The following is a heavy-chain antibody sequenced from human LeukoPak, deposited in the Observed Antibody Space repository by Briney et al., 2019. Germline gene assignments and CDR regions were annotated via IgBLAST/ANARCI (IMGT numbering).Heavy chain of an antibody. CDR2: FDPEDGET. D-gene: IGHD3/OR15-3a*01. V-gene: IGHV1-24*01. Sequence: ASVKVSCKVSGYTLTELSMHWVRQAPGKGLEWMGGFDPEDGETIYAQKFQGRLTMTEDTSTDTAYMELSSLRSGDTAVYYCLATWTGYGENDYWGQGTLVTVSS. J-gene: IGHJ4*02. CDR3: LATWTGYGENDY. CDR1: GYTLTELS.